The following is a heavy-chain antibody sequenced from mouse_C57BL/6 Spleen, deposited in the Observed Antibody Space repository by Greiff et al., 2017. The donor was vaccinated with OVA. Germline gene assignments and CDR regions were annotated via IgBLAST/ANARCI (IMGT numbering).Heavy chain of an antibody. D-gene: IGHD2-14*01. V-gene: IGHV1-82*01. CDR2: IYPGDGDT. J-gene: IGHJ4*01. Sequence: VQLQQSGPELVKPGASVKISCKASGYAFSSSWMNWVKQRPGKGLEWIGRIYPGDGDTNYNGKFKGKATLTADKSSSTAYMQLSSLTSEDSAVYFCARRGYEDYAMDYWGQGTSVTVSS. CDR1: GYAFSSSW. CDR3: ARRGYEDYAMDY.